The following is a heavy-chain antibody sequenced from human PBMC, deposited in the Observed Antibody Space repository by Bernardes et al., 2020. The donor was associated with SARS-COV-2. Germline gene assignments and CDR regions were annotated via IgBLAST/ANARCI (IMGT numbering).Heavy chain of an antibody. CDR3: ARGLKTYSSSWNWFDP. CDR1: GGSFSGYY. J-gene: IGHJ5*02. Sequence: SETLSLTCAVYGGSFSGYYWSWIRQPPGKGLEWIGEINHSGSTNYNPSLKSRVTISVDTSKNQFSLKLSSVTAADTAVYYCARGLKTYSSSWNWFDPWGQGTLVTVSS. D-gene: IGHD6-13*01. V-gene: IGHV4-34*01. CDR2: INHSGST.